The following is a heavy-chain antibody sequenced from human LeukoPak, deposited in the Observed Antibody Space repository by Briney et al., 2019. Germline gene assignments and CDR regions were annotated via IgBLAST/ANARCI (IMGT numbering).Heavy chain of an antibody. J-gene: IGHJ3*02. V-gene: IGHV4-30-2*01. CDR2: IYHSGST. CDR3: ARTYYCGSGSDAFDI. D-gene: IGHD3-10*01. CDR1: GGSISSGGYS. Sequence: SQTLSLTCAVSGGSISSGGYSWSWIRQPPGKGLEWIGYIYHSGSTYYNPSLKSRVTISVDRSKNQFSLKLSSVTAADTAVYYCARTYYCGSGSDAFDIWGQGTMVTVSS.